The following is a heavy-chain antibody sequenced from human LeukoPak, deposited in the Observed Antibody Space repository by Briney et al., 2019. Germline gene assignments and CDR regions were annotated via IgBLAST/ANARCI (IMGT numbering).Heavy chain of an antibody. CDR3: ASRSPALVPDY. Sequence: GGSLRLSCAASGFTFSSYSMNWVRQAPGKGLEWVSSISSSSSYIYYADSVKGRFTISRDNAKNSLYLQMNSLRAEDTAVYYCASRSPALVPDYWGQGTLVTVSS. CDR2: ISSSSSYI. D-gene: IGHD6-13*01. CDR1: GFTFSSYS. J-gene: IGHJ4*02. V-gene: IGHV3-21*01.